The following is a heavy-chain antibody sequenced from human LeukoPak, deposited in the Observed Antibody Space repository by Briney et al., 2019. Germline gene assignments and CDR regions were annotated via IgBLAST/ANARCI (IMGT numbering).Heavy chain of an antibody. Sequence: ASVKVSCKASGYTFTSYGISWVRQAPGQGLEWMGWISAYNGNTNYAQKLQGRVTMTTDTSTSTAYMELRSLRSDDTAVYYCVRLPWGYYYYYYGMDVWGQGTTVTVSS. D-gene: IGHD7-27*01. CDR1: GYTFTSYG. CDR2: ISAYNGNT. J-gene: IGHJ6*02. V-gene: IGHV1-18*01. CDR3: VRLPWGYYYYYYGMDV.